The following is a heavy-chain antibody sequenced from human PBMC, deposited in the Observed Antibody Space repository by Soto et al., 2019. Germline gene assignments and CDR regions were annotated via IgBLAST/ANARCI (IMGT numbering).Heavy chain of an antibody. J-gene: IGHJ6*02. Sequence: QAQLEQSGGEVKKPGSSVKVSCKASRVAFSKFIVTWVRQAPGLGLEWVGGIIPIFVTANYAQKFQGRVTITADESTSPSYMEVNNLRSEDTAVYYCAKGRYSSPMGYYYGMDVWGQGTTVTVSS. CDR1: RVAFSKFI. CDR3: AKGRYSSPMGYYYGMDV. D-gene: IGHD6-19*01. CDR2: IIPIFVTA. V-gene: IGHV1-69*01.